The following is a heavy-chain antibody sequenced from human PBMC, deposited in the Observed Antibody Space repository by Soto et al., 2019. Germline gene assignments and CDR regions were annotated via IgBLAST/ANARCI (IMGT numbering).Heavy chain of an antibody. Sequence: PGGSLRLSCAASGFTFSSYSMNWVRQAPGKGLEWVSYISSSSTIYYADSVKGRFTISRDNAKNSLYLQMNSLRDEDTAVYYCARDRDRYYYYGMDVWGQGTTVTVSS. J-gene: IGHJ6*02. CDR3: ARDRDRYYYYGMDV. CDR2: ISSSSTI. CDR1: GFTFSSYS. D-gene: IGHD3-10*01. V-gene: IGHV3-48*02.